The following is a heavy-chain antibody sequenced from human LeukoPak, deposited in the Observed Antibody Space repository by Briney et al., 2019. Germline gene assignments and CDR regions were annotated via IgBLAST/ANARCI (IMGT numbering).Heavy chain of an antibody. CDR1: GFTFSSYS. D-gene: IGHD3-10*01. CDR2: ISSSSSYI. CDR3: AKDRRAGSYDY. V-gene: IGHV3-21*04. Sequence: GGSLRLSCAASGFTFSSYSMNWVPQAPGKGLEWVSSISSSSSYIYYADSVKGRFTISRDNPKNSLYLQMNSLRAEDTAVYYCAKDRRAGSYDYWGQGTLVTVSS. J-gene: IGHJ4*02.